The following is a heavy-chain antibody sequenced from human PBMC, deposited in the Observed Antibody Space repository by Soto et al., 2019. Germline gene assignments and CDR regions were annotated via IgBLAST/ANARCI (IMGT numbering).Heavy chain of an antibody. J-gene: IGHJ4*02. CDR1: GFTFSDYY. Sequence: GGSLRLSCAASGFTFSDYYMSWIRQAPGKGLEWVSYISSSSSYTNYADSVKGRFTISRDNAKNSLYLQMNSLRAEDTAVYYCARCRGRQRVYCTNGVCYPTEFDYWGQGTLVTVSS. D-gene: IGHD2-8*01. V-gene: IGHV3-11*06. CDR3: ARCRGRQRVYCTNGVCYPTEFDY. CDR2: ISSSSSYT.